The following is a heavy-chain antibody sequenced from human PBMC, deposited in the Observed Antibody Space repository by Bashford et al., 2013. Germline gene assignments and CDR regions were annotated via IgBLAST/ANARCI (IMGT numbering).Heavy chain of an antibody. CDR2: INPSSGGT. V-gene: IGHV1-2*02. Sequence: ASVKVSCKASGYTFTGYYMHWVRQAPGHGLEWMGWINPSSGGTNYAQKFQGRVTMTRDTSISTAYMELSRLESDDTAVYYCARDPEGYYENSGYYPDYWGQGTLVTVSS. CDR3: ARDPEGYYENSGYYPDY. J-gene: IGHJ4*02. CDR1: GYTFTGYY. D-gene: IGHD3-22*01.